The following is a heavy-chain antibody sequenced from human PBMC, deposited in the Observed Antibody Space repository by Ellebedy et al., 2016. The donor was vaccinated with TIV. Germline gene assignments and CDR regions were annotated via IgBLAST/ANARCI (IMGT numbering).Heavy chain of an antibody. V-gene: IGHV4-59*12. CDR2: MSSSGNT. D-gene: IGHD3-16*01. Sequence: MPSETLSLTCIVYGRSISSYYSSWIRQPPGKGLEWIGYMSSSGNTNYNPSLKSRVTTSIDTSKNQSSLRLSFVTAADTAVYYCASTEYLGFWGYWGQGTLVTVSS. J-gene: IGHJ4*02. CDR1: GRSISSYY. CDR3: ASTEYLGFWGY.